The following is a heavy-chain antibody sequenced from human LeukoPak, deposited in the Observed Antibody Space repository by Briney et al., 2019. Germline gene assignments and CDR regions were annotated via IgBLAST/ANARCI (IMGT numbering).Heavy chain of an antibody. D-gene: IGHD6-19*01. Sequence: GGSLRLSCAASGFTFSSYGMHWVRQAPGKGLEWVAFIRYDGSNKFYADSVKGRFTISRDNSKNTLYLQMSSLRAEDTAVYYCAKDDEDLAVAGLGYWGQGTLVTVSS. J-gene: IGHJ4*02. V-gene: IGHV3-30*02. CDR1: GFTFSSYG. CDR2: IRYDGSNK. CDR3: AKDDEDLAVAGLGY.